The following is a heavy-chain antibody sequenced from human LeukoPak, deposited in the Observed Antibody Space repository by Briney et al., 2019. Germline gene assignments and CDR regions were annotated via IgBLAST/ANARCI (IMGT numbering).Heavy chain of an antibody. Sequence: GGSLRLSCAVSGLTFSSSVMSWVRQAPGKGLEWVSTISASGGGTYYADSVKGRFTISRDNSKNTLYLQMNSLRADDTAVYYCARGTRGLRYSYGLWGQGTLVTVSS. CDR1: GLTFSSSV. CDR3: ARGTRGLRYSYGL. CDR2: ISASGGGT. V-gene: IGHV3-23*01. J-gene: IGHJ4*02. D-gene: IGHD5-18*01.